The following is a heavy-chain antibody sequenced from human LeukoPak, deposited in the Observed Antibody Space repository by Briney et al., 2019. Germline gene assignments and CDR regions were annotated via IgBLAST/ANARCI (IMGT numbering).Heavy chain of an antibody. Sequence: PSETLSLTCTVSGGSISSYYWSWIRQPAGKGLEWIGRIYTSGRTYYNPSLKSRVSMSVDTSKNQFSLKLSSVTAADTAVYYCARGGGAGILTGYYREPFDYWGQGTLVTVSS. V-gene: IGHV4-4*07. CDR1: GGSISSYY. J-gene: IGHJ4*02. CDR3: ARGGGAGILTGYYREPFDY. D-gene: IGHD3-9*01. CDR2: IYTSGRT.